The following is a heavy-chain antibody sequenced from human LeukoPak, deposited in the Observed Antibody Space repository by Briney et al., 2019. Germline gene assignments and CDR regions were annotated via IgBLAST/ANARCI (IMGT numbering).Heavy chain of an antibody. J-gene: IGHJ4*02. CDR1: GFTVSSNY. D-gene: IGHD1-26*01. V-gene: IGHV3-66*04. CDR3: ASQIVGATPY. CDR2: IYSGGST. Sequence: GGSLRLSCAASGFTVSSNYMNWVRQAPGKGLEWVSIIYSGGSTYYADSVKGSFTISRDNSKNTPYLQMISMRAEDTAVYYCASQIVGATPYWGQGTLVSVSS.